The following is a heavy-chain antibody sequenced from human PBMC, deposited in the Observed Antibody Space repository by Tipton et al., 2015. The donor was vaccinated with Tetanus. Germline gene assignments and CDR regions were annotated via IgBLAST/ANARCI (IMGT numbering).Heavy chain of an antibody. J-gene: IGHJ4*02. Sequence: SLRLSCAASGFTFSDFSMNWVRQAPGKGLQWISYISRTSGTIYYADSVKGRFTVSRDNAKNALYLQMNSLRDEGAAVYYCARDGYSSSWDFDYWGQGTLVTVSS. D-gene: IGHD6-13*01. CDR3: ARDGYSSSWDFDY. CDR1: GFTFSDFS. CDR2: ISRTSGTI. V-gene: IGHV3-48*02.